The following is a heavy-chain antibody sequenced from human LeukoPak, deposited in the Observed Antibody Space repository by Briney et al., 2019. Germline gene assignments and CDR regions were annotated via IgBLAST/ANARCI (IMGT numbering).Heavy chain of an antibody. Sequence: GGSLRLSCAASGFSFSGYWMTWVRRAPGKGLEWVANIKEDGSEKYYADFVKGRFTISRDNAKNSLDLQMNSLRAEDAAVYYCARRGSTDYWGQGTLVTVPS. CDR1: GFSFSGYW. D-gene: IGHD2/OR15-2a*01. J-gene: IGHJ4*02. CDR2: IKEDGSEK. V-gene: IGHV3-7*03. CDR3: ARRGSTDY.